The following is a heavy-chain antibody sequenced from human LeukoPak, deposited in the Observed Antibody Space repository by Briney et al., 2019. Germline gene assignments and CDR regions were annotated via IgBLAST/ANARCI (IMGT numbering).Heavy chain of an antibody. CDR1: GFTFSRYW. J-gene: IGHJ6*01. CDR3: ASEEGGLDV. CDR2: IKTDWTYT. V-gene: IGHV3-74*01. Sequence: GGSLRLSCAASGFTFSRYWMHWVRQAPGKGLVWGSRIKTDWTYTSYADSVKGRFTISRDNAKSTLYLQMNALRGEDTAVYYCASEEGGLDVWGQGATVSVSS.